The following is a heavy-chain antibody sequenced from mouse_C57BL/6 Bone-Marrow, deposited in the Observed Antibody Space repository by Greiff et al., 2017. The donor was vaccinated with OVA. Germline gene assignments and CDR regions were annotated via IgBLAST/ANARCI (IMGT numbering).Heavy chain of an antibody. CDR2: ISNGGGST. J-gene: IGHJ4*01. CDR3: AKLRLGAMDY. V-gene: IGHV5-12*01. Sequence: EVNVVESGGGLVQPGGSLKLSCAASGFTFSDYYMYWVRQTPEKRLEWVAYISNGGGSTYYPDTVKGRFTISRDNAKNTLYLQMSRLKSEDTAMYYCAKLRLGAMDYWGQGTSVTVSS. D-gene: IGHD3-2*02. CDR1: GFTFSDYY.